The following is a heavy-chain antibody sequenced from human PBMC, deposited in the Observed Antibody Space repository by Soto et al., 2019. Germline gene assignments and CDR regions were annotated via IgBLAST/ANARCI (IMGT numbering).Heavy chain of an antibody. CDR1: GFIFKMYW. CDR2: IYNDGTYS. V-gene: IGHV3-74*01. D-gene: IGHD3-10*01. Sequence: VSLRLSCAASGFIFKMYWMHWVRQSPGKGLVWISRIYNDGTYSDYADSVRGRFTISRDNVNDTLYLQMNNLRAEDSGLYYCTRGPRPISTGTGAYWGQGTQVTVSS. CDR3: TRGPRPISTGTGAY. J-gene: IGHJ4*02.